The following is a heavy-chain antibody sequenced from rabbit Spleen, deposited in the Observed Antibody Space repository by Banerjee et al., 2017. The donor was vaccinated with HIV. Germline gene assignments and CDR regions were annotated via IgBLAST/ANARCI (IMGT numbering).Heavy chain of an antibody. V-gene: IGHV1S40*01. D-gene: IGHD8-1*01. CDR3: ARDTGSSFSTYGMDL. J-gene: IGHJ6*01. CDR2: IDIGSRDFT. Sequence: QSLEESGGDLVKPGASLTLACTASGLDFSNSYWICWVRQAPGKGLEWIACIDIGSRDFTYYASWAKGRFTISKTSSTTVTLQMTSLTVADTATYFCARDTGSSFSTYGMDLWGPGTLVTVS. CDR1: GLDFSNSYW.